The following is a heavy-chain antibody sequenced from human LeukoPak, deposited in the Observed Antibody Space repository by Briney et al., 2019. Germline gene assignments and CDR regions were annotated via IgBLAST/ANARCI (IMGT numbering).Heavy chain of an antibody. V-gene: IGHV4-39*01. CDR1: GGSISSSSYY. CDR3: ARVIVVVVAATPADAFDI. D-gene: IGHD2-15*01. J-gene: IGHJ3*02. CDR2: IYYSGST. Sequence: SETLSLTCTVSGGSISSSSYYWGWIRQPPGTGLEWIGSIYYSGSTYYNPSLKSRVTISVDTSKNQFSLKLSSVTAADTAVYYCARVIVVVVAATPADAFDIWGQGTMVTVSS.